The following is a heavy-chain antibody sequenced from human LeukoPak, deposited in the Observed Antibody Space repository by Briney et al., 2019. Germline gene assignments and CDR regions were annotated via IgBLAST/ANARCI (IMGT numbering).Heavy chain of an antibody. J-gene: IGHJ5*02. V-gene: IGHV1-46*01. CDR3: ARVGRRVATHPNWFDP. CDR2: INPSGGST. D-gene: IGHD5-12*01. CDR1: GYTFTSYY. Sequence: ASVKVSCKASGYTFTSYYMHWVRQAPGQGLEWMGIINPSGGSTSYAQKFQGRVTMTRDTSTSTVYMELSSLRSEDTAVYYCARVGRRVATHPNWFDPWGQGTLVTVSS.